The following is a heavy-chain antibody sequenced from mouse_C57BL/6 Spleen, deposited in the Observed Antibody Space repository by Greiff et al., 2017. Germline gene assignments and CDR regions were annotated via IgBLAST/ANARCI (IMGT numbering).Heavy chain of an antibody. Sequence: VQLQQSGPELVKPGASVKIPCKASGYTFTDYNMDWVKQSHGKSLEWIGDINPNNGGTIYNQKFKGKATLTVDKSSSTAYMELRSLTSEDTAVYYCARRGYYDYDWFAYWGQGTLVTVSA. J-gene: IGHJ3*01. D-gene: IGHD2-4*01. CDR1: GYTFTDYN. CDR2: INPNNGGT. V-gene: IGHV1-18*01. CDR3: ARRGYYDYDWFAY.